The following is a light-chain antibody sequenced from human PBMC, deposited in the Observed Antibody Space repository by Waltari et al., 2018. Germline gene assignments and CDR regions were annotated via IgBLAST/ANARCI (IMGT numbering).Light chain of an antibody. Sequence: VLYNSNGKNDLAWYHQMPGQPPRLLIYGATTRQSGVPDRFSGSGSGTDFTLTINSLQAEDVAVYYCQQYYRSRTFGQGTKVEIK. J-gene: IGKJ1*01. V-gene: IGKV4-1*01. CDR1: VLYNSNGKND. CDR3: QQYYRSRT. CDR2: GAT.